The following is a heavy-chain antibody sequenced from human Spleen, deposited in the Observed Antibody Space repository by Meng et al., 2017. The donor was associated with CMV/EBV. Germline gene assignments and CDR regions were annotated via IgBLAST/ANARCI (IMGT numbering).Heavy chain of an antibody. CDR1: GGTFSRYG. Sequence: SVKVSCKASGGTFSRYGINWARQAPGQGLDWMGGIIPIFGTANYAQKFQGRVTITTDESTSTAYMELSSLRSEDTAVYYCARVRGYKAAAGTGGFDYWGQGTLVTVSS. V-gene: IGHV1-69*05. D-gene: IGHD6-13*01. CDR3: ARVRGYKAAAGTGGFDY. J-gene: IGHJ4*02. CDR2: IIPIFGTA.